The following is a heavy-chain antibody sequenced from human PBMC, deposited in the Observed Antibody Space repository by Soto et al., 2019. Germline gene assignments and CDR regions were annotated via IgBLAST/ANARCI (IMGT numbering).Heavy chain of an antibody. J-gene: IGHJ4*02. CDR1: GGTFSSYS. Sequence: QVQLVQSGAEVKKPGSSVKVSCKASGGTFSSYSISWVRQAPGQGLEWMGRIIPIVGIANYAQKFQGRVTIIADKSTSTAYVELSSLRSEDTAVYYCARVGYCSGGSCDHIVNWGQGTLVTVSS. D-gene: IGHD2-15*01. CDR3: ARVGYCSGGSCDHIVN. CDR2: IIPIVGIA. V-gene: IGHV1-69*02.